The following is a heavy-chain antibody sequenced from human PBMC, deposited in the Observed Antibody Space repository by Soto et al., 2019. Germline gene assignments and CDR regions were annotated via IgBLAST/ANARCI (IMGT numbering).Heavy chain of an antibody. CDR1: GYTFTSYG. J-gene: IGHJ6*03. D-gene: IGHD3-3*01. Sequence: ASVKVSCKASGYTFTSYGISWVRQAPGQGLEWMGWISAYNGNTNYAQKLQGRVTMTTDTSTSTAYMELRSLRSDDTAVYYCARKGTFWSGYSHYYYYMDVWGKGTTVTVSS. V-gene: IGHV1-18*01. CDR3: ARKGTFWSGYSHYYYYMDV. CDR2: ISAYNGNT.